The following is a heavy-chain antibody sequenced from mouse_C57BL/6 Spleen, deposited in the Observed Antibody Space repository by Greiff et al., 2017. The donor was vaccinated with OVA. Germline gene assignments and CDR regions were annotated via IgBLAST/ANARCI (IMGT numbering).Heavy chain of an antibody. CDR3: ARGRVYYGNYNWYFDV. V-gene: IGHV1-53*01. D-gene: IGHD2-1*01. Sequence: QVQLKQPGTELVKPGASVKLSCKASGYTFTSYWMHWVKQRPGQGLEWIGNINPSNGGTNYNEKFKSKATLTVDKSSSTAYMQLSSLTSEDSAVYYCARGRVYYGNYNWYFDVWGTGTTVTVSS. CDR1: GYTFTSYW. J-gene: IGHJ1*03. CDR2: INPSNGGT.